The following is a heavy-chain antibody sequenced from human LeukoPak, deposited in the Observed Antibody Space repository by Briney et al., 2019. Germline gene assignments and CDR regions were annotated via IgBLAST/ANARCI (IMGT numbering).Heavy chain of an antibody. D-gene: IGHD5-24*01. CDR1: GGTFSSYA. V-gene: IGHV1-18*01. Sequence: GASVKVSCKASGGTFSSYAISWVRQAPGQGLEWMGWISAYNGNTNYAQKLQGRVTMTTDTSTSTAYMELRSLRSDDTAVYYCARVRDGYNYGDYWGQGTLVTVSS. J-gene: IGHJ4*02. CDR3: ARVRDGYNYGDY. CDR2: ISAYNGNT.